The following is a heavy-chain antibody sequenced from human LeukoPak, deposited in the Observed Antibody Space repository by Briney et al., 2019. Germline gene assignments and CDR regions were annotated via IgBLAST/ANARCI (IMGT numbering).Heavy chain of an antibody. V-gene: IGHV6-1*01. CDR3: ARGCSSTSCLVFGMDV. D-gene: IGHD2-2*01. Sequence: SQTLSLTCAISGDSVSSNSAAWNWIRQSPSRGLEWLGRAYYRSKWYNDYAVSVKGRITINPDTSKNQLSLPLNSVTPEDTAVYYCARGCSSTSCLVFGMDVWGQGTTVTVSS. J-gene: IGHJ6*02. CDR1: GDSVSSNSAA. CDR2: AYYRSKWYN.